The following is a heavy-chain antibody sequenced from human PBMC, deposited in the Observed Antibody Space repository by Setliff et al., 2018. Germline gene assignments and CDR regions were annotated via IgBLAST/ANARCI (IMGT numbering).Heavy chain of an antibody. CDR3: ARAGNIAGAGPPYDYFDY. J-gene: IGHJ4*02. D-gene: IGHD1-26*01. V-gene: IGHV6-1*01. Sequence: PSQTLSLTCAISGDSVSSNSAARNWIRQSPSRGLEWLGRTYYRSKWYNDYAVSVKSRITINPDTSKNQFSLQLNSVTPEDTAVYYCARAGNIAGAGPPYDYFDYWGQGTLVTVSS. CDR1: GDSVSSNSAA. CDR2: TYYRSKWYN.